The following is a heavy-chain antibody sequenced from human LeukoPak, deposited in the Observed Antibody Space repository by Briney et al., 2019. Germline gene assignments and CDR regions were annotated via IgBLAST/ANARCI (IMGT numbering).Heavy chain of an antibody. V-gene: IGHV3-23*01. CDR1: GFTFSSYA. D-gene: IGHD4-11*01. J-gene: IGHJ4*02. CDR3: TKARSGSSNWALQIFEY. Sequence: GGSLRLSCAASGFTFSSYAMSWVRQAPGKGLEWVSTISPGGGTTYYAESMKGRFTISRDNSKTTLYLEMNSLRVEDTAVYYCTKARSGSSNWALQIFEYWGQGVLVTVSS. CDR2: ISPGGGTT.